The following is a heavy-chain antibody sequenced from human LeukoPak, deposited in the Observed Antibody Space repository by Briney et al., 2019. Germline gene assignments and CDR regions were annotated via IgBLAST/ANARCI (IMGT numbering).Heavy chain of an antibody. CDR2: INHSGST. Sequence: PSETLSFTCAVYGGSFSGYYWSWIRQPPGKGLEWIGEINHSGSTNYNPSLKSRVTISVDTSKNQFSLKLSSVTAADTAVYYCARASLVAATPDYWGQGTLVTVSS. D-gene: IGHD2-15*01. J-gene: IGHJ4*02. CDR3: ARASLVAATPDY. CDR1: GGSFSGYY. V-gene: IGHV4-34*01.